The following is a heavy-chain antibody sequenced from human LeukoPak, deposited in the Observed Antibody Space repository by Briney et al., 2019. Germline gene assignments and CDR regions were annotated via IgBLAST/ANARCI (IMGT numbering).Heavy chain of an antibody. V-gene: IGHV3-7*01. CDR2: IEKDGSAT. CDR3: AMADYYCSILDY. J-gene: IGHJ4*02. D-gene: IGHD3-10*01. CDR1: GFTFSNYW. Sequence: GGSLRLSCAAYGFTFSNYWMSWVRQAQGKGMEWVANIEKDGSATYSVVSVDGPFTVSRDNAENSLYLQMYFLRAEDTAVYYCAMADYYCSILDYWGQGSLVTVSS.